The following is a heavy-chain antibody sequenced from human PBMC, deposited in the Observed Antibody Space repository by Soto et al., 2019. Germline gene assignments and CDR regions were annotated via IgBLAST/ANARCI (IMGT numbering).Heavy chain of an antibody. CDR2: IIPIFGTA. Sequence: QVQLVQSGAEVKKPGSSVKVSCKASGGTFSSYAISWVRQAPGQGLEWMGGIIPIFGTANYAQKFQGRVTITADESTSTAYMELSSLSSEDTAVYYCAREYCSGGSCYTPNNWFDPWGQGTLVTVSS. V-gene: IGHV1-69*01. CDR1: GGTFSSYA. D-gene: IGHD2-15*01. J-gene: IGHJ5*02. CDR3: AREYCSGGSCYTPNNWFDP.